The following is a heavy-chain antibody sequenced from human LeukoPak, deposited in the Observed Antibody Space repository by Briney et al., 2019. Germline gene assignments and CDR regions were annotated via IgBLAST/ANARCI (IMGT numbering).Heavy chain of an antibody. CDR2: IWYDGSNK. CDR3: AKVASYDSSGYYDY. Sequence: PGGSLRLSCAASGFTFSSYGMHWVRQAPGKRLEWVAVIWYDGSNKYYADSVKGRFTISRDNSKNTLYLQMNSLRAEDTAVYYCAKVASYDSSGYYDYWGQGTLVTVSS. CDR1: GFTFSSYG. J-gene: IGHJ4*02. V-gene: IGHV3-33*06. D-gene: IGHD3-22*01.